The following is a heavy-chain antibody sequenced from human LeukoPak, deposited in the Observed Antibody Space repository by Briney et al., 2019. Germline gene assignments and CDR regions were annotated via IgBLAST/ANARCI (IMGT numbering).Heavy chain of an antibody. CDR3: ARHKFKPPLLISPEYYSGSPRTE. J-gene: IGHJ4*02. V-gene: IGHV4-34*01. CDR1: GGSFSGYY. D-gene: IGHD2/OR15-2a*01. CDR2: INHSGST. Sequence: NSSETLSLTCAVYGGSFSGYYWSWIRQPPGKGLEWIGEINHSGSTNYNPSLKSRVTISVDTSKNQFSLKLSSVTAADTAVYYCARHKFKPPLLISPEYYSGSPRTEWGQGTLVTVSS.